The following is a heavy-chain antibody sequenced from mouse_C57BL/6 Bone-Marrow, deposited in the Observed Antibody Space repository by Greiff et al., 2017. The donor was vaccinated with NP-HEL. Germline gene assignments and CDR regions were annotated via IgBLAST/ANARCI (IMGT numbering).Heavy chain of an antibody. J-gene: IGHJ2*01. D-gene: IGHD3-2*02. CDR1: GYTFTSYG. CDR3: ARVGLRVDY. CDR2: IYPRSGNT. Sequence: QVQLKESGAELARPGASVKLSCKASGYTFTSYGISWVKQRTGQGLEWIGEIYPRSGNTYYNEKFKGKATLTADKSSSTAHMELRSLTSEDSAVYFCARVGLRVDYWGQGTTLTVSS. V-gene: IGHV1-81*01.